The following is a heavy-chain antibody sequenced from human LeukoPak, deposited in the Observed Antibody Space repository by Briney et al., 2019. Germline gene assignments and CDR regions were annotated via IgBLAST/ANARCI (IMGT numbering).Heavy chain of an antibody. Sequence: GESLKISCKGSGYSFTSYWSGCVRQMPGKGLEGMGIIYPVDPDTRYSPSFQGQVTISADKSISTAYLKWSTLKASDTAMYYCARQTTVTTYLGYWGQGTLVTVSS. D-gene: IGHD4-11*01. CDR2: IYPVDPDT. V-gene: IGHV5-51*01. CDR3: ARQTTVTTYLGY. CDR1: GYSFTSYW. J-gene: IGHJ4*02.